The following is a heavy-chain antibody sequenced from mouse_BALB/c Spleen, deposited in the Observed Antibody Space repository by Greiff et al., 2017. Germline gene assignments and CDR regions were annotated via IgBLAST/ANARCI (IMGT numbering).Heavy chain of an antibody. CDR3: ARGATKAGY. CDR1: GYSITSDYA. V-gene: IGHV3-2*02. D-gene: IGHD3-1*01. Sequence: EVKVEESGPGLVKPSQSLSLTCTVTGYSITSDYAWNWIRQFPGNKLEWMGYISYSGSTSYNPSLKSRISITRDTSKNQFFLQLNSVTTEDTATYYCARGATKAGYWGQGTTLTVSS. CDR2: ISYSGST. J-gene: IGHJ2*01.